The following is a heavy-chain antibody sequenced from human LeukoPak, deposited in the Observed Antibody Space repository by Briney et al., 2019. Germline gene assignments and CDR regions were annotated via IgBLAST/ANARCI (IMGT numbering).Heavy chain of an antibody. V-gene: IGHV3-7*03. CDR3: ATDRGAL. CDR1: GFTFSSHW. Sequence: GGSLRLSCAASGFTFSSHWMNWVRQAPGKGLEWVAQIKQYGREIYYLDSVKGRFTISRDDADNSGFLQMISLRVEDTAVYYCATDRGALWGQGTLVTVSS. J-gene: IGHJ4*02. D-gene: IGHD5-12*01. CDR2: IKQYGREI.